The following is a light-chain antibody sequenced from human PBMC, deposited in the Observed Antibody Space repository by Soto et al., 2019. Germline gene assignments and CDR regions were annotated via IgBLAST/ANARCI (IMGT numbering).Light chain of an antibody. CDR1: SSDVGAYNY. CDR3: SSCTISSVV. V-gene: IGLV2-14*01. Sequence: QSALTQPASVSGSPGQSITISCSGVSSDVGAYNYVSWFQQHPGKAPKLMIYDVSNRPSGVSNRFSGSKSGNTASLTISGLQAEDEADYYCSSCTISSVVFGGGTKVTVL. J-gene: IGLJ2*01. CDR2: DVS.